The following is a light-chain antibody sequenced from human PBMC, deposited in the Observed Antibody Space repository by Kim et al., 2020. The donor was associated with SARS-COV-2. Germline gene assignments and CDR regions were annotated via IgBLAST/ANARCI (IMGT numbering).Light chain of an antibody. J-gene: IGLJ1*01. CDR2: RNN. CDR3: AAWVDSLSGYV. Sequence: GQRVTISCSGSSSNIGSNYVYWYQQLPGTAPKLLIYRNNQRPSGVPDRFSGSKSGTSASLAISGLRSEDEADYYCAAWVDSLSGYVFGTGTKVTVL. V-gene: IGLV1-47*01. CDR1: SSNIGSNY.